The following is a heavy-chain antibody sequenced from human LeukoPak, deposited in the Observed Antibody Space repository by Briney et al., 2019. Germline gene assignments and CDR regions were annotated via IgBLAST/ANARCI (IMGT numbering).Heavy chain of an antibody. CDR1: EFPYRKYA. CDR3: ANGSGINHDHWSDR. V-gene: IGHV3-23*01. CDR2: ISGGGGST. Sequence: GGSLTLFCAASEFPYRKYAMNCVRQAPGKGLEWVSGISGGGGSTYYADSVKGRFTISRDNCKNTLYLQMDSLRAEDTALYYCANGSGINHDHWSDRCDQGPLVTVSS. J-gene: IGHJ5*02. D-gene: IGHD1-14*01.